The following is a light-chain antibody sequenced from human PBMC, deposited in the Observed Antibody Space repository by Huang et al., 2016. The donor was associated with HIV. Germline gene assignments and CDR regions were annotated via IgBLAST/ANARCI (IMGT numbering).Light chain of an antibody. V-gene: IGKV1-39*01. CDR2: ASS. CDR1: QSISSY. CDR3: QQSYSTPHT. J-gene: IGKJ2*01. Sequence: DIQMTQSPSSLSASVGDRVTITCRASQSISSYLNWYQQKPGKAPKLLIYASSSLHSWFPSRFSGSGSGTDFTLTISSLQPEDFATYYCQQSYSTPHTFGQGTKLEIK.